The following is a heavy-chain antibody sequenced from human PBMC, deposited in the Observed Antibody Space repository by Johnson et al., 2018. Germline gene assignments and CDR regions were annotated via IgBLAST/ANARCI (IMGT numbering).Heavy chain of an antibody. CDR3: AKGSGSAHYYMDV. CDR2: ISGRGGST. J-gene: IGHJ6*03. V-gene: IGHV3-23*04. Sequence: VQLVESGGGLVQPGGSLRVSCAASGFTFSSYAMSWVRQAPGRGLEWVSEISGRGGSTFYADSVKGRFTISRDNSKNTVYVQINSLGHEDTGVYYCAKGSGSAHYYMDVWGKGTTVTVSS. CDR1: GFTFSSYA.